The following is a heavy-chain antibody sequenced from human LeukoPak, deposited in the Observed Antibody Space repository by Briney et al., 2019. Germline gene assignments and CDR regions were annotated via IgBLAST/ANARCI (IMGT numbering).Heavy chain of an antibody. V-gene: IGHV4-39*07. D-gene: IGHD3-9*01. J-gene: IGHJ4*02. CDR3: ARGDILTGYTN. CDR2: IYCSGST. CDR1: GGSISSSSYY. Sequence: SETLSLTCTVSGGSISSSSYYWGWIRQPPGMGLEWIGSIYCSGSTYYNPSLKSRVTISVDTSKNQFSLKLRSVTAADTAVYYCARGDILTGYTNWGQGTLVTVSS.